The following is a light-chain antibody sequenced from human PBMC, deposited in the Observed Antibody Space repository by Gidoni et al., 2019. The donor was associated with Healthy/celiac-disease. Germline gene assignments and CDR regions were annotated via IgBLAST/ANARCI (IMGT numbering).Light chain of an antibody. J-gene: IGKJ4*02. Sequence: DIQMTQSPSSLSASVGDRVTITCQASQDISNYLNWYQQKPGKAPKLLIYDASNLETGVPSRFSGSGSGTDFTFKISRVQTEDIGTYYCQQYDKIPPTFGGGTKVEIK. CDR2: DAS. V-gene: IGKV1-33*01. CDR1: QDISNY. CDR3: QQYDKIPPT.